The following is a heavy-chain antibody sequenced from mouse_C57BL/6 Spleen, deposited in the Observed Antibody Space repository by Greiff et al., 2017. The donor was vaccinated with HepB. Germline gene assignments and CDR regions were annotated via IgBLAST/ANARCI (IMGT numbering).Heavy chain of an antibody. CDR3: ARGANYYGSSWFAY. CDR2: INYDGSST. Sequence: EVQRVESEGGLVQPGSSMKLSCTASGFTFSDYYMAWVRQVPEKGLEWVANINYDGSSTYYLDSLKSRFIISRDNAKNILYLQMSSLKSEDTATYYCARGANYYGSSWFAYWGQGTLVTVSA. V-gene: IGHV5-16*01. D-gene: IGHD1-1*01. CDR1: GFTFSDYY. J-gene: IGHJ3*01.